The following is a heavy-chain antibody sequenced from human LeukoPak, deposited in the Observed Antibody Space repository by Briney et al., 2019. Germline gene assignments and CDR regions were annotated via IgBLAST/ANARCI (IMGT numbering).Heavy chain of an antibody. CDR2: ISWNSGSI. Sequence: GRSLRLSCAASGFTFDDYAMHWVRQAPGKGLEWVSGISWNSGSIGYADSVKGRFTVSRDNAKNSLYLQMNSLRVEDTAFYYCAKDNRRHYTSGPNPDSLHWGQGALVTVSS. D-gene: IGHD6-19*01. V-gene: IGHV3-9*01. CDR3: AKDNRRHYTSGPNPDSLH. J-gene: IGHJ4*02. CDR1: GFTFDDYA.